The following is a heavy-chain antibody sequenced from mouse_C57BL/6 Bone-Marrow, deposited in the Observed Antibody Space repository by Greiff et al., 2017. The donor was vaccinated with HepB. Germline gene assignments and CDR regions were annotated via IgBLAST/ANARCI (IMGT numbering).Heavy chain of an antibody. Sequence: EVHLVESGGGLVKPGGSLKLSCAASGFTFSSYAISWVRQTPEKRLEWVATISDGGSYTYYPDNVKGRVTISRDNAKNNLYLQMSHLKSEDTAMYYCARDPLYVDYWGQGTTLTVSS. D-gene: IGHD2-3*01. CDR1: GFTFSSYA. J-gene: IGHJ2*01. V-gene: IGHV5-4*01. CDR2: ISDGGSYT. CDR3: ARDPLYVDY.